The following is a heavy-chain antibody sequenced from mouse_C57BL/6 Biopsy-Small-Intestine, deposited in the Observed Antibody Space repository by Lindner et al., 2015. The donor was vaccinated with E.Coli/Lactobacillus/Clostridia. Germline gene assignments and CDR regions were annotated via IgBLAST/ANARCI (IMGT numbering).Heavy chain of an antibody. CDR3: ARPHFYAMDY. J-gene: IGHJ4*01. Sequence: VQLQEVWGGLVKPGGSLKLSCAASGFTFSDYGMHWVRQAPEKGLEWVAYISSGSSTIYYADTVKGRFTISRDNAKNTLFLQVTSLRSEDTAMYYCARPHFYAMDYWGQGTSVTVSS. CDR2: ISSGSSTI. V-gene: IGHV5-17*01. CDR1: GFTFSDYG.